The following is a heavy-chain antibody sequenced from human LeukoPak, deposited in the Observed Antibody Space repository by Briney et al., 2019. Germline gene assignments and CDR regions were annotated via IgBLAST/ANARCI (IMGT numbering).Heavy chain of an antibody. Sequence: GASVKVSCKASGYTFTSYDINWVRQATGQGLEWMGWMNPNSGNTGYAQKFQGRVTITRNTSISTAYMELSSLRSEDTAVYYCARGFGSGSYYNGNFDYWGQGTLVTVS. CDR2: MNPNSGNT. D-gene: IGHD3-10*01. J-gene: IGHJ4*02. CDR3: ARGFGSGSYYNGNFDY. V-gene: IGHV1-8*03. CDR1: GYTFTSYD.